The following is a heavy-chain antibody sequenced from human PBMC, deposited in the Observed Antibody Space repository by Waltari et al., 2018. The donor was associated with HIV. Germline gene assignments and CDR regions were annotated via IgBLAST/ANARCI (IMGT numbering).Heavy chain of an antibody. Sequence: EVQLVASGAGLVQPGGSRRLSCAASAFPFSRYWMYWVRQAAGKGLGWVSRINTDGSSTKYADSVKGRFTISRDNAKNTLYLQMNSLRAEDTAVYYCARGDGYNYGAYWGQGTLVTVSS. D-gene: IGHD5-12*01. CDR2: INTDGSST. V-gene: IGHV3-74*01. CDR1: AFPFSRYW. J-gene: IGHJ4*02. CDR3: ARGDGYNYGAY.